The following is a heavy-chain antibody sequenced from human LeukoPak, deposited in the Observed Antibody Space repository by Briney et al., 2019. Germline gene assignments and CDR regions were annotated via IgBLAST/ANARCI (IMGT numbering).Heavy chain of an antibody. CDR3: ARGLYQLLWSYYFDY. D-gene: IGHD2-2*01. V-gene: IGHV4-34*01. Sequence: PSETLSLTCAVYGGSFSGYYWSWIRQPPGKGLEWIGEINHSGSTNYNPSVKSRVTISVDTSKNQFSLKLSSVTAADTAVYYCARGLYQLLWSYYFDYWGQGTLVTVSS. CDR1: GGSFSGYY. J-gene: IGHJ4*02. CDR2: INHSGST.